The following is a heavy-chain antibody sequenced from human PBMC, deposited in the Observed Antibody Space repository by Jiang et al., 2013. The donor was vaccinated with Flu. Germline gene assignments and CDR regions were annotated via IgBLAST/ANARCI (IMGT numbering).Heavy chain of an antibody. CDR2: TYYRSKWYN. D-gene: IGHD3-22*01. V-gene: IGHV6-1*01. Sequence: RQSPSRGLEWLGRTYYRSKWYNDYAVSVKSRITINPDTSKNQFSLQLNSVTPEDTAVYYCARWAYDSSGYYFGYYYGMDVWGQGTTVTVSS. J-gene: IGHJ6*02. CDR3: ARWAYDSSGYYFGYYYGMDV.